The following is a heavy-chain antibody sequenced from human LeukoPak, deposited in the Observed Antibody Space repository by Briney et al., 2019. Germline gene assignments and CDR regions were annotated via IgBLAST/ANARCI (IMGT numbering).Heavy chain of an antibody. CDR1: GFTFSSDG. V-gene: IGHV3-23*01. CDR2: ISGSGGST. J-gene: IGHJ4*02. CDR3: ARRAGAYSHPYDY. D-gene: IGHD4/OR15-4a*01. Sequence: GGSLRLSCAASGFTFSSDGMSWFRQDPGKGLEWFSAISGSGGSTYYADSVKGRFTISRDNSKNTLYLQMNSLRAEDTAVYYCARRAGAYSHPYDYWGQGTLVTVSS.